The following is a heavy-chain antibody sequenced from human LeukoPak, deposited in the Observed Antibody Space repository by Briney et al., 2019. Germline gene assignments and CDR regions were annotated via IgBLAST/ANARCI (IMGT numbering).Heavy chain of an antibody. CDR2: ISHDGSNK. Sequence: GGSLRLSCAASGFTFSSYGIHWVRQAPGKGLEWVAVISHDGSNKYYTGSVKGRFTISRDNSKNTLYLQMSSLRTEDTAVYYCAKDRGYNSGRGPIDSWGQGTLVTVSS. CDR1: GFTFSSYG. J-gene: IGHJ4*02. CDR3: AKDRGYNSGRGPIDS. D-gene: IGHD6-19*01. V-gene: IGHV3-30*18.